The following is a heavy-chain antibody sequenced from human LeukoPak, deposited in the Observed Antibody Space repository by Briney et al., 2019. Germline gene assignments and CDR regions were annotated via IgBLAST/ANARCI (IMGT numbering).Heavy chain of an antibody. J-gene: IGHJ4*02. V-gene: IGHV3-21*01. CDR3: ARERAVTGYVNY. D-gene: IGHD3-9*01. CDR2: ISSSSSYI. CDR1: GFTFSSYS. Sequence: GGSLRLSCAASGFTFSSYSMNWVRQAPGKGLEWVSSISSSSSYIYYADSVKGRFTISRDNARNSLYLQMNSLRAEDTAVYYCARERAVTGYVNYWGQGTLVTVSS.